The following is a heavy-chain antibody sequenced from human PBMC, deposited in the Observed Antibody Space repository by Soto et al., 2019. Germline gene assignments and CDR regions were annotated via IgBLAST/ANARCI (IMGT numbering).Heavy chain of an antibody. CDR2: IYYSGST. D-gene: IGHD5-12*01. J-gene: IGHJ4*02. CDR1: GGSISSGGYY. Sequence: SETLSLTCTVSGGSISSGGYYWSWIRQHPGKGLEWIGYIYYSGSTYYNPSLKCRVTISVDTSKNQFSLKLSSVTAADTAVYYCARGWGNGYSGYDWAGVCDYWGQGTLVTVSS. V-gene: IGHV4-31*03. CDR3: ARGWGNGYSGYDWAGVCDY.